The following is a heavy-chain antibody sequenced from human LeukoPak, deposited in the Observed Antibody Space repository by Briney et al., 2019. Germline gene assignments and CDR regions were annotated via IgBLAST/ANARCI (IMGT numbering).Heavy chain of an antibody. J-gene: IGHJ5*01. V-gene: IGHV5-51*01. CDR3: ARRTTGTKWFDS. CDR1: GYNFTTYW. D-gene: IGHD1-1*01. CDR2: IYPDDSDT. Sequence: GESLNISCKASGYNFTTYWIAWVRQMPGKGLECMGIIYPDDSDTRYSPTFQGQVSISADKSTSTAYLQWSSLKASDTAMYYCARRTTGTKWFDSWGQGTLVTVSS.